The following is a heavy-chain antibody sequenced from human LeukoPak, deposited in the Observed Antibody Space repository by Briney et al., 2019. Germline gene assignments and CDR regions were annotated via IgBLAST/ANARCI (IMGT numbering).Heavy chain of an antibody. Sequence: SETLSLTCTVSGVSISSSSYYWGWIRQPPGKGLELIGSIYYSGSTYYNPCLKSRATISVATSKTQFSLKLSSVTAADTAVYYCARDGTFSSPPYWGQGTLVTVSS. J-gene: IGHJ4*02. CDR2: IYYSGST. V-gene: IGHV4-39*07. CDR1: GVSISSSSYY. D-gene: IGHD6-13*01. CDR3: ARDGTFSSPPY.